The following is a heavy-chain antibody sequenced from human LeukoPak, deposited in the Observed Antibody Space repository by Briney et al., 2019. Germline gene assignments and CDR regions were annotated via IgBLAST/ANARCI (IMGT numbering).Heavy chain of an antibody. Sequence: GGSLRLSCAASGFTFSLYWMNWVRRAPGKGLEWVANIKQDGSEKNYVDSVKGRFTISRDNSKNTLYLQMNSLRAEDTAVYYCARCLGGYDLWSGYCDNWFDPWGQGTLVTVSS. V-gene: IGHV3-7*03. D-gene: IGHD3-3*01. J-gene: IGHJ5*02. CDR2: IKQDGSEK. CDR3: ARCLGGYDLWSGYCDNWFDP. CDR1: GFTFSLYW.